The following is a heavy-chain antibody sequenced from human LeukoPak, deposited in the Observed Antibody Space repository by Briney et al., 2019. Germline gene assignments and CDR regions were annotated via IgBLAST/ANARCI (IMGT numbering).Heavy chain of an antibody. J-gene: IGHJ6*04. D-gene: IGHD6-19*01. CDR3: AREGLDSGWYGIGYYYYYGMDV. Sequence: GGSLRLSCAASGFTFSSYWMSWVRQAPGKGLEWVANIKQDGSEKYYVDSVKGRFTISRDNAKNSLYLRMNSLRAEDTAVYYCAREGLDSGWYGIGYYYYYGMDVWGKGTTVTVSS. CDR2: IKQDGSEK. V-gene: IGHV3-7*03. CDR1: GFTFSSYW.